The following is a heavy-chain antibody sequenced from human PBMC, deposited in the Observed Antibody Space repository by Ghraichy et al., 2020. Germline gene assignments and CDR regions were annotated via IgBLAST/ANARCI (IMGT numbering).Heavy chain of an antibody. V-gene: IGHV3-48*02. CDR3: ARASRVVRFYYYDGVDV. J-gene: IGHJ6*02. CDR1: GFTLSSYS. D-gene: IGHD4-23*01. Sequence: ETLSLTCAASGFTLSSYSMNWVRQAPGKGLEWVSHISSSSRTISYADSVKGRLTVSRDNAKNSLFLQMNSLRDEDTAVYYCARASRVVRFYYYDGVDVWGQGTTVTVSS. CDR2: ISSSSRTI.